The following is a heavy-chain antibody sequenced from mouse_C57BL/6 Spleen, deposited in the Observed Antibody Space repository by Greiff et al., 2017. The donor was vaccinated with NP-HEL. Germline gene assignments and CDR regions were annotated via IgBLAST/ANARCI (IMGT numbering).Heavy chain of an antibody. CDR1: GFTFSDYY. Sequence: DVQLVESGGGLVQPGGSLKLSCAASGFTFSDYYMYWVRQTPEKRLEWVAYISNGGGRTYYPDTVKGRFTISGDNAKNTLYLQMSRLKSEDTAMYYCARLYYGSSHWYFEVWGTGTTVTVSS. V-gene: IGHV5-12*01. D-gene: IGHD1-1*01. CDR3: ARLYYGSSHWYFEV. CDR2: ISNGGGRT. J-gene: IGHJ1*03.